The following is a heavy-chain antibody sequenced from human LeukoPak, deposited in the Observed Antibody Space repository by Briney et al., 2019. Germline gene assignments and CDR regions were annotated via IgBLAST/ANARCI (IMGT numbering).Heavy chain of an antibody. CDR3: ARGRSSGSFNELLC. CDR2: IKGSATKT. D-gene: IGHD3-10*01. Sequence: GGSLRLSCAASGFTFSSVGMSWVRQAPGKGLEWVSGIKGSATKTYYADSVKGRFTISRDNFKNTLSLAMNDLRFEDSGIYYCARGRSSGSFNELLCWGQGTRVTVSS. V-gene: IGHV3-23*01. J-gene: IGHJ4*02. CDR1: GFTFSSVG.